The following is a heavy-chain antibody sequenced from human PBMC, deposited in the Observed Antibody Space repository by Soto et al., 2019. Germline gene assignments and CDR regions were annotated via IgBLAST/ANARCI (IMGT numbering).Heavy chain of an antibody. J-gene: IGHJ4*02. Sequence: SETLSLTCTVSCDSISSSSYYWGWIRQPPGKGLEWIGSIYYSGSTYYNPSLKSRVTISVDTSKNQFSLKLSTVSAADTAVYYCARWGYCSGGSCYPTNVYFDYWGQVT. CDR2: IYYSGST. CDR1: CDSISSSSYY. D-gene: IGHD2-15*01. CDR3: ARWGYCSGGSCYPTNVYFDY. V-gene: IGHV4-39*01.